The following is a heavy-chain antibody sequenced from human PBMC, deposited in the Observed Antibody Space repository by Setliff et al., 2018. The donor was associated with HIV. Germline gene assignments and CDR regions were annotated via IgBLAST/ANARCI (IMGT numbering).Heavy chain of an antibody. D-gene: IGHD3-16*01. CDR3: ARVPWGGRGEYYYYYMDV. CDR1: GGSISTYY. J-gene: IGHJ6*03. Sequence: ETLSLTCTVSGGSISTYYWSWIRQPPGKGLEWIGLIYYNGNTNYSPSLKSRVTISVDTSKNQFSLKLSSVTAADTAVYYCARVPWGGRGEYYYYYMDVWGKGTTVTVSS. CDR2: IYYNGNT. V-gene: IGHV4-59*12.